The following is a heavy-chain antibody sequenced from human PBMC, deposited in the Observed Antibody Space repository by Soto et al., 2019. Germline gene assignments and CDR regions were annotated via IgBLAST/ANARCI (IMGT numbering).Heavy chain of an antibody. CDR3: ARHKRECSGDTCYSWFDP. CDR1: GVSISGYY. Sequence: QVQLQVSGPGLVKPSETLSLTCSVSGVSISGYYWSWIRQPPGKGLEWIGYIYDSGTNYNPSHKSRVTISIDTSTNQISLKLSSVTAADTALYYCARHKRECSGDTCYSWFDPWGQGTLVTVSS. V-gene: IGHV4-59*08. CDR2: IYDSGT. D-gene: IGHD2-15*01. J-gene: IGHJ5*02.